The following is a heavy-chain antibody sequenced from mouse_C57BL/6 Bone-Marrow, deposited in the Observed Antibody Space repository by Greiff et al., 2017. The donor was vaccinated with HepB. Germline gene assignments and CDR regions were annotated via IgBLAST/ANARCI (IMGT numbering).Heavy chain of an antibody. V-gene: IGHV1-61*01. CDR2: IYPSDSET. Sequence: VQLQQPGAELVRPGSSVKLSCKASGYTFTSYWMDWVKQRPGQGLEWIGNIYPSDSETHYNQKFKDKATLTVDKSSSTAYMQLSSLTSEDSAVYYCARESTVVYWYFDVWGTGTTVTVSS. D-gene: IGHD1-1*01. CDR3: ARESTVVYWYFDV. J-gene: IGHJ1*03. CDR1: GYTFTSYW.